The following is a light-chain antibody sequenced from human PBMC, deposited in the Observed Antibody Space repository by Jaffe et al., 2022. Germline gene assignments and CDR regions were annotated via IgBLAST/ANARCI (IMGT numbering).Light chain of an antibody. Sequence: EIVLTQSPGTLSLSPGERATLSCRASQTVSSSQLAWYQQKPGQAPRLLIYGASNRAAGIPDRFSGRGSGTDFTLTITRLEPEDFAVYFCLQYGSLPFTFGQGTKVEIK. V-gene: IGKV3-20*01. CDR2: GAS. J-gene: IGKJ1*01. CDR1: QTVSSSQ. CDR3: LQYGSLPFT.